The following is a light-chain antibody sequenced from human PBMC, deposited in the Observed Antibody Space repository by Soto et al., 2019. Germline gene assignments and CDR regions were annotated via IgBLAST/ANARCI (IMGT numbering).Light chain of an antibody. CDR2: GAS. V-gene: IGKV3-20*01. CDR1: QSLTSDY. Sequence: EIVLTQSPGTLSLSPGERATLSCRASQSLTSDYLAWYQQKPGQTPRLLIHGASSRATGIPDRFSGSGSGTDFTLTISRLEPEDSAVYYCQQYNSYPYTFGQGTKLEIK. J-gene: IGKJ2*01. CDR3: QQYNSYPYT.